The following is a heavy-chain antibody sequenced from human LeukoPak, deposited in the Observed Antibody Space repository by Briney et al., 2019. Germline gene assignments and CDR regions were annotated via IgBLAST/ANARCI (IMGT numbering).Heavy chain of an antibody. Sequence: GSLRLSCAASGFTVSSNYMSWIRQPPGKGLEWIGSIDYSGSTYYNPSLKSRVTISVDTSKNQFSLNLSSVTAADTAVYYCARTITVIKRYFDFWGQGTLVTVSS. D-gene: IGHD3-22*01. V-gene: IGHV4-39*01. CDR2: IDYSGST. J-gene: IGHJ4*02. CDR1: GFTVSSNY. CDR3: ARTITVIKRYFDF.